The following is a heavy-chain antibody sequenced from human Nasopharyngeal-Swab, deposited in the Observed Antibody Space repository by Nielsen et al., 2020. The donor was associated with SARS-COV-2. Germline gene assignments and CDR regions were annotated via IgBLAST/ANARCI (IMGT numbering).Heavy chain of an antibody. Sequence: SLNISCAASGFAFSSYAMHWVRQAPGKGLEWVAVISYDGSNKYYADSVKGRFTISRDNSKNTLYLQMNSLRAEDTAVYYCRGSGSPFDYWGQGTLVTGSS. D-gene: IGHD3-10*01. CDR1: GFAFSSYA. V-gene: IGHV3-30-3*01. J-gene: IGHJ4*02. CDR2: ISYDGSNK. CDR3: RGSGSPFDY.